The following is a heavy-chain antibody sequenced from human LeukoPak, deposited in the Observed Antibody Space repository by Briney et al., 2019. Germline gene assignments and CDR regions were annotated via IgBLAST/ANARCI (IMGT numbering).Heavy chain of an antibody. Sequence: ASVKVSCKASGGTFSSYAISWVRQAPGQWLEWMGGIIPIFGTANYAQKFQGRVTITADESTSTAYMELSSLRSEDTAVYYCARGPDRWGVVPKSDFDYWGQGTLVTVSS. D-gene: IGHD3-3*01. CDR3: ARGPDRWGVVPKSDFDY. CDR2: IIPIFGTA. V-gene: IGHV1-69*13. J-gene: IGHJ4*02. CDR1: GGTFSSYA.